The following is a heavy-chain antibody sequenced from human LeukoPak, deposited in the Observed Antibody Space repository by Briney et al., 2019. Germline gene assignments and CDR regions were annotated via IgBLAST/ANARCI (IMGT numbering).Heavy chain of an antibody. CDR1: GFTFSTYN. Sequence: GGSLRLSCAASGFTFSTYNMNWVRQAPAKGLEWVSSISSTSSYIYYADSVKGRFTISRDNAKNSLYLQMNSLRAEDTAVFYCARDAHLSYDILTGYYPGYCGMDVWGQGTTVTVSS. J-gene: IGHJ6*02. V-gene: IGHV3-21*01. CDR2: ISSTSSYI. D-gene: IGHD3-9*01. CDR3: ARDAHLSYDILTGYYPGYCGMDV.